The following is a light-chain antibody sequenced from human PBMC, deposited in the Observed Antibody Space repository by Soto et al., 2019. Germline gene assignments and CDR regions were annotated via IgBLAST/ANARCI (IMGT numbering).Light chain of an antibody. CDR1: QSVSSN. Sequence: EIVIAQSPVTRSVSPGEGATRAFRFGQSVSSNLAWYQQKPGQAPRLLLYGASTRATGIPARFSGSGSGTEFTLTISSMQSEDFAVYYCQQYHNWPPITFGQGTRLEI. J-gene: IGKJ5*01. CDR3: QQYHNWPPIT. V-gene: IGKV3-15*01. CDR2: GAS.